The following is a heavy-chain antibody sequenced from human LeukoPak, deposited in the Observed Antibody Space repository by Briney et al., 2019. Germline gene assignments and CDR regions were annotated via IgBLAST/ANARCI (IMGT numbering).Heavy chain of an antibody. V-gene: IGHV3-23*01. D-gene: IGHD2-8*01. CDR1: GFTFSSYA. CDR3: AKGGHGVPYYFDY. Sequence: GGSLRLSFAASGFTFSSYAMSWVRQAPGKGLEWVSAISGSGGSTYYADSVKGRFTISRDNSKNTLYLQMNGLRAEDTAVYYSAKGGHGVPYYFDYWGQGTLVTVSS. J-gene: IGHJ4*02. CDR2: ISGSGGST.